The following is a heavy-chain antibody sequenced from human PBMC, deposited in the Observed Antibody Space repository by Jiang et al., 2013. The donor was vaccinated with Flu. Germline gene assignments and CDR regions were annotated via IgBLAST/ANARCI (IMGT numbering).Heavy chain of an antibody. J-gene: IGHJ4*02. D-gene: IGHD1-1*01. Sequence: SGYTSTGYYMHWVRQAPGQGLEWMGRINPNSGGTNYAQKFQGRVTMTRDASISTAYVELSRLRSDDTAVYYCARETRPLDYWGQGTLVTVSS. CDR2: INPNSGGT. V-gene: IGHV1-2*06. CDR1: GYTSTGYY. CDR3: ARETRPLDY.